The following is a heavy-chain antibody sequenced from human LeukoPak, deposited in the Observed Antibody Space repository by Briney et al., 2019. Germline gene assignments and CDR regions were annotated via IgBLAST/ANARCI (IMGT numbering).Heavy chain of an antibody. Sequence: SVKVSCKASGGTFSSYAISWVRQAPGQGLEWMGGIIPIFGTANYAQKFQGRVTITTDESTSTAYMELSSLRSEDTAVYYCARNNYGGNYLFDYWGQGTLVTVSS. CDR1: GGTFSSYA. V-gene: IGHV1-69*05. CDR3: ARNNYGGNYLFDY. J-gene: IGHJ4*02. D-gene: IGHD4-23*01. CDR2: IIPIFGTA.